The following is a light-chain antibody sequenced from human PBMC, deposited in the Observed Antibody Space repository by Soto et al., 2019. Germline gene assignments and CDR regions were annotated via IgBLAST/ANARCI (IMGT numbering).Light chain of an antibody. V-gene: IGLV1-51*01. CDR2: DNN. J-gene: IGLJ2*01. CDR1: SSNIGNNY. CDR3: GTWDSSLSAKV. Sequence: QSVLTQPPSVSAAPGQKVTISGSGRSSNIGNNYVSWYQQLPGTAPKLLIYDNNKRPSGIPDRFSGSKSGTSATLGITGLQTGDEADYYCGTWDSSLSAKVFGGGTKLTVL.